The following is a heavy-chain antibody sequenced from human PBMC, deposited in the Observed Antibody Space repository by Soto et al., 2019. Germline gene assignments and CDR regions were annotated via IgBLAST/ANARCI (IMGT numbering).Heavy chain of an antibody. CDR1: GGTFSSYA. Sequence: QVQLVQSGAEVKKPGSSVKVSCKASGGTFSSYAISWVRQAPGQGLEWMGGIIAILGKANYAEKFQGRVTITADESTSTAYMELSCLSSVDTAVYFCARERGGSNIVGVTGTCDVWGQGPLGTDSS. J-gene: IGHJ3*01. D-gene: IGHD1-26*01. V-gene: IGHV1-69*01. CDR3: ARERGGSNIVGVTGTCDV. CDR2: IIAILGKA.